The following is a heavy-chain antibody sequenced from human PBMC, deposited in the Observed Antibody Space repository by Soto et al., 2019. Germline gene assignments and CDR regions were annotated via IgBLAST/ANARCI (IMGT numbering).Heavy chain of an antibody. CDR2: IYHSEST. J-gene: IGHJ4*02. CDR1: GGSISRNNW. CDR3: ARSITFGWCYFDN. Sequence: PSETLSLTCAVSGGSISRNNWWSCLRHPPGKGLGWIGDIYHSESTNYHPSLKSRVTISVDKSKNQFPLQLTSLTAADTADYCCARSITFGWCYFDNWGQGTLVTVSS. V-gene: IGHV4-4*01. D-gene: IGHD3-9*01.